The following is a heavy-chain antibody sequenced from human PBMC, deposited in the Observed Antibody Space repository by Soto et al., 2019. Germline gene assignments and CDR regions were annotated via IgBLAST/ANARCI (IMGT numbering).Heavy chain of an antibody. V-gene: IGHV3-30-3*01. D-gene: IGHD6-6*01. CDR3: ARVDSSSPNYYYYAMDV. Sequence: GGSLRLSCAAFGFTFSSYAMHWVRQAPGKGLEWVAITSYDGSNKYYADSVKGRFTISRDNSKNTLYVQMNSLRAEDTAVYYCARVDSSSPNYYYYAMDVWGQGTTVTVSS. CDR1: GFTFSSYA. CDR2: TSYDGSNK. J-gene: IGHJ6*02.